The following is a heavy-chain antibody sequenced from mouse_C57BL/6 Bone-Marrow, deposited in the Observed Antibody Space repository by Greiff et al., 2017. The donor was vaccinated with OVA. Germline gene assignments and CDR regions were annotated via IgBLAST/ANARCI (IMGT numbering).Heavy chain of an antibody. CDR2: IYYSGTI. J-gene: IGHJ1*03. Sequence: VQLQQSGPGLVKPSQTVFLTCTVTGISITTGNYRWSWIRQFPGNKLEWIGYIYYSGTITYNPSLTSRTTITRDTPKNQFFLEMNSLTAEDTATYYCAREIDHYYGGYFDVWGTGTTVTVSS. D-gene: IGHD1-2*01. V-gene: IGHV3-5*01. CDR3: AREIDHYYGGYFDV. CDR1: GISITTGNYR.